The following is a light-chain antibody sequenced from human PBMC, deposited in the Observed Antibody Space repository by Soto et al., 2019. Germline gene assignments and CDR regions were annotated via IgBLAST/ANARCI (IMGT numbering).Light chain of an antibody. CDR1: QAISNS. CDR2: AAS. CDR3: QKCDSAPRT. V-gene: IGKV1-27*01. J-gene: IGKJ1*01. Sequence: DLQMTQSPSSLSASVGEKVTITCRASQAISNSLAWYHQRPGEAPKLLVYAASTLQTGVSSRFSGGGSGTHFTLTIDSLQPGDVGAYYCQKCDSAPRTFGRRTTVEI.